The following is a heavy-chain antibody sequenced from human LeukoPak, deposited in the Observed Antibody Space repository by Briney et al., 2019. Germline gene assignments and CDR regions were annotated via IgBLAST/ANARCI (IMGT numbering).Heavy chain of an antibody. Sequence: SETLSLTCAVYGGSFSGYYWSWIRQPPGKGLEWIGEINHSGSTNYNPSLKSRVTISVDTSKNQFSLKLSSVTAADTAVYYCASTMITFGGVIVTGGEPYDYWGQGTLVTVSS. V-gene: IGHV4-34*01. CDR1: GGSFSGYY. J-gene: IGHJ4*02. D-gene: IGHD3-16*02. CDR3: ASTMITFGGVIVTGGEPYDY. CDR2: INHSGST.